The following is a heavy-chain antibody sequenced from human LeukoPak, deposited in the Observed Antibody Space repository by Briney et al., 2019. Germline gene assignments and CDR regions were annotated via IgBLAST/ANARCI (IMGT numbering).Heavy chain of an antibody. CDR2: LYYSGNT. CDR1: VGPISSSSFY. D-gene: IGHD6-6*01. CDR3: ARGIAARPDSDY. J-gene: IGHJ4*02. V-gene: IGHV4-39*07. Sequence: SETLSLTCTVSVGPISSSSFYWGWIRQPPGKGLEWIGSLYYSGNTYYNPSLKSRVTISVDTSKNQFSLKLNSVTAADTAVYYCARGIAARPDSDYWGQGTLVTVSS.